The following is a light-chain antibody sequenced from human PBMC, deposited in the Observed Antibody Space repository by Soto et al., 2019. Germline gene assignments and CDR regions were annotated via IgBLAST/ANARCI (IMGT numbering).Light chain of an antibody. CDR1: SSYVGCYNY. Sequence: QSVLTQPASVSGSPGQSITISCTGTSSYVGCYNYVSWYQQYPGRVPKLLIYKVSDRPSGISNRFSGSKSGNTASLTISGLQAEDEADYFCTSPTPGSLYVFGSGTNVTVL. CDR2: KVS. V-gene: IGLV2-14*01. CDR3: TSPTPGSLYV. J-gene: IGLJ1*01.